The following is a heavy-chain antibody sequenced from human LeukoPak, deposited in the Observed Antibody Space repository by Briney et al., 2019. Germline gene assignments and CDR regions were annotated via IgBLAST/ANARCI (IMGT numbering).Heavy chain of an antibody. V-gene: IGHV4-34*01. CDR2: INHSGST. J-gene: IGHJ4*02. CDR1: GGSFSGYY. CDR3: ARGRPPAGFTGFDY. Sequence: SETLSLTCAVYGGSFSGYYWGWIRQPPGKGLEWIGEINHSGSTNYNPSLKSRVTISVDTSKNQFSLRLSSVTAADTAVYYCARGRPPAGFTGFDYWGQGTLVTVSS. D-gene: IGHD1-14*01.